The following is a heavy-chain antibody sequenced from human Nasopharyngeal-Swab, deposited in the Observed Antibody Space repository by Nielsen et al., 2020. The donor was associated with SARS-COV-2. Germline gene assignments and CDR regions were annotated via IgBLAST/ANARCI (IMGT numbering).Heavy chain of an antibody. Sequence: GESLKISCAASGFTFSSYAMSWVRRAPGKGLEWVSAISGSGGSTYYADSVKGRFTISRDNSKNTLYLQMNSLRAEDTAVYYCAKGQGEMVFDYWGQGTLVTVSS. D-gene: IGHD2-8*01. CDR3: AKGQGEMVFDY. V-gene: IGHV3-23*01. CDR2: ISGSGGST. J-gene: IGHJ4*02. CDR1: GFTFSSYA.